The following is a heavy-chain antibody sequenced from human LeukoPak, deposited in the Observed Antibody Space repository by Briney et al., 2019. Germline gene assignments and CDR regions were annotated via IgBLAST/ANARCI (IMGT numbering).Heavy chain of an antibody. CDR1: GGSISSGGYY. CDR2: IYYSGST. J-gene: IGHJ6*02. D-gene: IGHD3-22*01. V-gene: IGHV4-31*03. Sequence: SQTLSLTCTVSGGSISSGGYYWSWIRQHPGKGLEWIGYIYYSGSTYYNPSLRSRVTISVDTSKNQFSLKLSSVTAADTAMYYCARDYYYDSSGYLPLYGMDVWGQGTTVTVSS. CDR3: ARDYYYDSSGYLPLYGMDV.